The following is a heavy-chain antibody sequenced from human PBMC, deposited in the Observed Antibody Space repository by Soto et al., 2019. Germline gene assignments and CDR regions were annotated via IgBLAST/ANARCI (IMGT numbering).Heavy chain of an antibody. J-gene: IGHJ6*02. CDR3: ARLGGAVAPYYYGMDV. CDR2: IYYSGST. Sequence: QLQLQESGPGLVKPSETLSLTCTVSGGSISSSSYYWGWIRQPPGKGLECIGSIYYSGSTYYNPSLKSRVPISVDTSKNQFSLKLSSVTAADTAVYYCARLGGAVAPYYYGMDVWGQGTTVTVSS. V-gene: IGHV4-39*01. D-gene: IGHD6-19*01. CDR1: GGSISSSSYY.